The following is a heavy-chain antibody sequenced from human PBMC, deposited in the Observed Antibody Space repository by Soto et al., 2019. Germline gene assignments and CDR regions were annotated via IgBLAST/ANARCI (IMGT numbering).Heavy chain of an antibody. CDR3: AHYVPAELHYYFDY. CDR2: IYWDDDK. J-gene: IGHJ4*02. D-gene: IGHD2-2*01. V-gene: IGHV2-5*02. Sequence: QITLKESGPTLVKPTQTLTLTCTFSGFSLSTSGVGVGWIRQPPGKALEWLALIYWDDDKRYSPSLKSRLTITKDTSKKQVVLTMTNMDPVDTATYYCAHYVPAELHYYFDYWGQGTLVTVSS. CDR1: GFSLSTSGVG.